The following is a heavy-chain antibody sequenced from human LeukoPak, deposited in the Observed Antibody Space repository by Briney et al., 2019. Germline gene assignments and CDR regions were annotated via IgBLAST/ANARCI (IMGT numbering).Heavy chain of an antibody. J-gene: IGHJ6*02. D-gene: IGHD2-2*02. CDR1: GGTFSSYA. V-gene: IGHV1-69*13. CDR2: IIPIFGTA. Sequence: SVKVSCKASGGTFSSYAISWVRQAPGQGLEWMGGIIPIFGTANYAQKFQGRVTITADESTSTAYMELSSLRSEDTAVYYCARAPRYCSSTSCHTYYYYGMDVWGQGTTVTVSS. CDR3: ARAPRYCSSTSCHTYYYYGMDV.